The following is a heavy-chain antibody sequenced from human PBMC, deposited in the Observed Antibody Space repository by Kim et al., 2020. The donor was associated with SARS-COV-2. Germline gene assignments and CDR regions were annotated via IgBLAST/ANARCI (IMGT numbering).Heavy chain of an antibody. CDR3: AKVPLLLWFGDTSFDY. V-gene: IGHV3-23*01. D-gene: IGHD3-10*01. Sequence: GGSLRLSCAASGFTFSSYAMSWVRQAPGKGLEWVSAISGSGGSTYYADSVKGRFTISRDNSKNTLYLKMNSLRAEDTAVYYCAKVPLLLWFGDTSFDYWGQGTLVTVSS. CDR2: ISGSGGST. CDR1: GFTFSSYA. J-gene: IGHJ4*02.